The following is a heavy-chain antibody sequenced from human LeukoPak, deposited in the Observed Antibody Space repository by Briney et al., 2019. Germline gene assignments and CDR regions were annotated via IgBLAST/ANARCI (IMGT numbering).Heavy chain of an antibody. CDR2: INPSGGST. V-gene: IGHV1-46*01. CDR3: ARDYSNYGFAFDI. J-gene: IGHJ3*02. D-gene: IGHD4-11*01. Sequence: ASVKVSCKASGYTFTSYYMHWVRQAPGQGLEWMGIINPSGGSTSYAQKFQGRVTMTRDTSKNQFSLKLSSVTAADTAVYYCARDYSNYGFAFDIWGQGTMVTVSS. CDR1: GYTFTSYY.